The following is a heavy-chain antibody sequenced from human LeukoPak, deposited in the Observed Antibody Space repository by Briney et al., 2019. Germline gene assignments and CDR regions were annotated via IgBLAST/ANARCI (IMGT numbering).Heavy chain of an antibody. Sequence: SQTLSLTCTVPGGSISSGSYYWSWIRQPAGKGLEWIGRIYTSGSTNYNPSLKSRVTISVDTSKNQFSLKLSSVTAADTAVYYCARGYCSGGSCYFDYWGQGTLVTVSS. J-gene: IGHJ4*02. CDR1: GGSISSGSYY. V-gene: IGHV4-61*02. CDR3: ARGYCSGGSCYFDY. CDR2: IYTSGST. D-gene: IGHD2-15*01.